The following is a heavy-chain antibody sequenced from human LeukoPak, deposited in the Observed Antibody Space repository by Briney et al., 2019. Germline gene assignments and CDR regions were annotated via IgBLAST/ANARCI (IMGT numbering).Heavy chain of an antibody. CDR3: ARMVGYAYSDY. Sequence: ASVKVSCKASGYTFTSYCMHWVRQAPGQGLEWMGIINPSGGSTSYAQKFQGRVTITADESSTTVYMELSSLTSEDTAIYFCARMVGYAYSDYWGQGTLVTVSS. CDR1: GYTFTSYC. V-gene: IGHV1-46*01. CDR2: INPSGGST. D-gene: IGHD2-15*01. J-gene: IGHJ4*02.